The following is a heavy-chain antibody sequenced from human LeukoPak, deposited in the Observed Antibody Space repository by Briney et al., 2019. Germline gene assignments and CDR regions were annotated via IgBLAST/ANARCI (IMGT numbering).Heavy chain of an antibody. CDR1: GGSISSYY. D-gene: IGHD5-18*01. J-gene: IGHJ6*02. CDR3: ARDRDTALDV. CDR2: IYYSGST. Sequence: SETLSLTCTVSGGSISSYYWSWIRQPPGKGLEWIGYIYYSGSTNYNPSLKSRVTISVDTSKNQFSLKLSSVTAADTAVYYCARDRDTALDVWGQGTTVTVSS. V-gene: IGHV4-59*12.